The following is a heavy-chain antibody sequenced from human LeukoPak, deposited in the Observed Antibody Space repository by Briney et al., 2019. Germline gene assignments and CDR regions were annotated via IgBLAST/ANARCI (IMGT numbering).Heavy chain of an antibody. CDR2: ISSSSSYI. Sequence: GGSLRLSCAASGLTSSSYSMTWVRQAPGKGLEWVSSISSSSSYIYYADSVKGRFTISRDNSKNTLYLQMNSLRAEDTAVYYCAREARGRSSGYYFLDYWGQGTLVTVSS. D-gene: IGHD3-22*01. CDR3: AREARGRSSGYYFLDY. V-gene: IGHV3-21*01. CDR1: GLTSSSYS. J-gene: IGHJ4*02.